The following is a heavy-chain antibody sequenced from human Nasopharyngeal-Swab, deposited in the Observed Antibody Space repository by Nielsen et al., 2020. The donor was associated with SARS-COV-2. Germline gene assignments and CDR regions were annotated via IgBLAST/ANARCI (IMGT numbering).Heavy chain of an antibody. D-gene: IGHD3-16*02. Sequence: GESLKISCKGSGSSFTSYWIGWVRQRPGKGLEWMGIIYPGDSDTRYSPSFQGQVTISADKSISTAYLQWSSLKASDTAMYYCARSLFGLPWAFDIWGQGTMVTVSS. CDR3: ARSLFGLPWAFDI. V-gene: IGHV5-51*01. CDR1: GSSFTSYW. CDR2: IYPGDSDT. J-gene: IGHJ3*02.